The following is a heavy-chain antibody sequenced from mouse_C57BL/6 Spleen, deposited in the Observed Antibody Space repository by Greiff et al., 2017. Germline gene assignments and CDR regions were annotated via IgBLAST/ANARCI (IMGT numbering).Heavy chain of an antibody. Sequence: EVMLVESGGGLVKPGGSLKLSCAASGFTFSDYGMHWVRQAPEKGLEWVAYISSGSSTIYYADTVKGRFTISRDNAKNTLFLQMTSLRSEDTAMYYCARDSPYAMDYWGQGTSVTVSS. CDR2: ISSGSSTI. CDR3: ARDSPYAMDY. J-gene: IGHJ4*01. V-gene: IGHV5-17*01. CDR1: GFTFSDYG.